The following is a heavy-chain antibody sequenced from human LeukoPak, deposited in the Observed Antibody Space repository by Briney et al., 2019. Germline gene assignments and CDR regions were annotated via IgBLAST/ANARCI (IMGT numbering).Heavy chain of an antibody. J-gene: IGHJ4*02. V-gene: IGHV3-23*01. CDR1: GFTFSSYA. CDR3: ATGYCSGGSCYSD. D-gene: IGHD2-15*01. Sequence: PGGSLRPSCAASGFTFSSYAMSWVRQAPGKGLEWVSAISGSGGSTYYADSVKGRFTISRDNSKNTLYLQMNSLRAEDTAVYYCATGYCSGGSCYSDWGQGTLVTVSS. CDR2: ISGSGGST.